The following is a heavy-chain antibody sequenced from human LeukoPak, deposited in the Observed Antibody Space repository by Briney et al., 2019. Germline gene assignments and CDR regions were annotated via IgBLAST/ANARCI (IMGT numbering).Heavy chain of an antibody. V-gene: IGHV3-20*04. Sequence: GGSLRLSCAASGFTFDDYGMSWVRQAPGKGLEWVSGINWNGGSTGYADSVKGRFTISRDNAKNSLYLQMNSLRAEDTALYYCATIPTPEYYYDSSGYYYVLPTFDYWGQGTLVTVSS. CDR3: ATIPTPEYYYDSSGYYYVLPTFDY. J-gene: IGHJ4*02. D-gene: IGHD3-22*01. CDR2: INWNGGST. CDR1: GFTFDDYG.